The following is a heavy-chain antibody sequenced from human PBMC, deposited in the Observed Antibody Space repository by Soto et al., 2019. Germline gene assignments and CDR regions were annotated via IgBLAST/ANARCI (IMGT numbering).Heavy chain of an antibody. CDR2: IWDDGSDK. Sequence: QVQLVESGGGVVQPGRSLRLSCTASGFTFRRHGMHWVRQAPGKGLEWVAVIWDDGSDKKYADSVRGRFTVSRDNSKNTLFLQMSSLRAEDTAVYYCARDPQINSGTSGYVGSWGPGTLVTVSS. J-gene: IGHJ5*02. CDR3: ARDPQINSGTSGYVGS. V-gene: IGHV3-33*01. D-gene: IGHD3-22*01. CDR1: GFTFRRHG.